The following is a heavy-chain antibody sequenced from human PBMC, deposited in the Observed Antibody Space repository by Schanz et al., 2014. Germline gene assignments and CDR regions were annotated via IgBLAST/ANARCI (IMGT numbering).Heavy chain of an antibody. V-gene: IGHV1-18*01. J-gene: IGHJ4*02. CDR1: GYTFTTYA. D-gene: IGHD5-12*01. CDR3: ARGIGGYGANNYFDY. CDR2: ISVYTGNT. Sequence: QVQLVQSGAEVKKPGASVRVSCKASGYTFTTYAMSWVRQAPGQGLEWVGWISVYTGNTKYGQKVQGRVTMTADTSTNTVYMELRSLRSDDTAVYYCARGIGGYGANNYFDYWGQGTLVTVSS.